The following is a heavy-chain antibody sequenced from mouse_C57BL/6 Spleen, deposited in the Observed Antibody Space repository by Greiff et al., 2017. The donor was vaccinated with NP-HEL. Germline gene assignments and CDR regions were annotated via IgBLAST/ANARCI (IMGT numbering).Heavy chain of an antibody. J-gene: IGHJ2*01. CDR3: ARSDYYGSSYYFDY. D-gene: IGHD1-1*01. Sequence: QVQLQQPGAELVMPGASVKLSCKASGYTFTSYWMHWVKQRPGQGLEWIGEIDPSDSYTNYNQKFKGKSTLTVDKSSSTAYMQLSSLTSEDSAVYYCARSDYYGSSYYFDYWGQSTTLTVSS. CDR1: GYTFTSYW. V-gene: IGHV1-69*01. CDR2: IDPSDSYT.